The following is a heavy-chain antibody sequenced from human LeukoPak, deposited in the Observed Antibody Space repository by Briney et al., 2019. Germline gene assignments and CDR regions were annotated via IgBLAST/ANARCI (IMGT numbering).Heavy chain of an antibody. V-gene: IGHV3-30*04. CDR2: ISYDGSNK. J-gene: IGHJ6*04. CDR1: GFTFSSYA. D-gene: IGHD3-10*02. CDR3: AKLGITMIGGV. Sequence: PGGSLRLSCAASGFTFSSYAMHWVRQAPGKGLEWVAVISYDGSNKYYADSVKGLFTISRDNSKNTLYLQMNSLRAEDTAVYYCAKLGITMIGGVWGKGTTVTVSS.